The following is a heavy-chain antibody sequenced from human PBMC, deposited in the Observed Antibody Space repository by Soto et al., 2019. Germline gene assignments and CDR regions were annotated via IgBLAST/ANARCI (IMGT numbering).Heavy chain of an antibody. Sequence: QLQLQESGSGLVKPSQTLSLTCAVSGGSISSGGYSWSWIRQPPGKGLEWIGYIYHSGSTYYNPSLTSRATRSVDRPKNQFPLKLSSVTAAATAVYYCATGPPFGRWGQGTLVTVSS. CDR3: ATGPPFGR. CDR2: IYHSGST. V-gene: IGHV4-30-2*01. CDR1: GGSISSGGYS. D-gene: IGHD3-3*01. J-gene: IGHJ4*02.